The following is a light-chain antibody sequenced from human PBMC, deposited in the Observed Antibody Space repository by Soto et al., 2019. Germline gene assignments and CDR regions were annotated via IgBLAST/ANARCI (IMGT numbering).Light chain of an antibody. V-gene: IGKV1-27*01. Sequence: DFQMTQSPSSLSASVGDRVTITCRASQDISDHLAWYQHKPGKVPKLLIYETSTLHSGVPSRFSGGGSGTDFTLTISGLQPEDVATYYCQNYNGTPRTFAQGTKVELK. CDR3: QNYNGTPRT. J-gene: IGKJ1*01. CDR1: QDISDH. CDR2: ETS.